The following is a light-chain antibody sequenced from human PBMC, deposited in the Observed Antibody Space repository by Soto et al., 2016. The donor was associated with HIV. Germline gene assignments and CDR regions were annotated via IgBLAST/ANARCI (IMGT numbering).Light chain of an antibody. Sequence: SYELTQPPSVSVAPGKTARLTCGGNRIGAKSVHWYQQRPGQAPVLVVYDDSDRPSGIPERFSGSNSGNTATLTISRVEAEDEADYYCQVWDASSDQVFGGGTKLTVL. J-gene: IGLJ3*02. CDR3: QVWDASSDQV. V-gene: IGLV3-21*01. CDR2: DDS. CDR1: RIGAKS.